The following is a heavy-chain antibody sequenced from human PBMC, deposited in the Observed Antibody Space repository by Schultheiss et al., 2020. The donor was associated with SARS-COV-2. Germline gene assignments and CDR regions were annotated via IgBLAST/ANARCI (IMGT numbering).Heavy chain of an antibody. J-gene: IGHJ4*02. V-gene: IGHV3-30*01. CDR1: GFTFSSYA. CDR2: ISYDGSNK. CDR3: AGGSTMVRGVLPFDY. Sequence: GESLKISCAASGFTFSSYAMHWVRQAPGKGLEWVAVISYDGSNKYYADSVKGRFTISRDNSKNTLYLQMNSLRAEDTAVYYCAGGSTMVRGVLPFDYWGQGTLVTVSS. D-gene: IGHD3-10*01.